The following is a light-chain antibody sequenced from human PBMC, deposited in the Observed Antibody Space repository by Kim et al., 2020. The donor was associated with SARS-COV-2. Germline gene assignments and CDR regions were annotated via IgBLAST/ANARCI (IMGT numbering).Light chain of an antibody. J-gene: IGKJ3*01. CDR3: QQLNNYPRT. V-gene: IGKV1-9*01. CDR2: AAS. CDR1: QGISSY. Sequence: ASVGDRGTVPGRASQGISSYLAWYQQKPGNAPKLLIYAASTLQSGVPSRFSGSGSGTEFTLTISSLQTEDFATYYCQQLNNYPRTFGPGTKVDIK.